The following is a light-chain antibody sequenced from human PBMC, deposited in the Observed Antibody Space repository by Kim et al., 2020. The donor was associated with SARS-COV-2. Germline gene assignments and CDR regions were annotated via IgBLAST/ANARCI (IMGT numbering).Light chain of an antibody. J-gene: IGKJ2*01. CDR1: QSVSSNY. CDR2: DAS. Sequence: LAPGERATRSCGASQSVSSNYLVWYQQKPGLAPRLLIYDASKRATGIPDRFSGSGSGTDFTLTITRLEPEDFAVYYCQQYGSSPYTFGQGTKLEI. V-gene: IGKV3D-20*01. CDR3: QQYGSSPYT.